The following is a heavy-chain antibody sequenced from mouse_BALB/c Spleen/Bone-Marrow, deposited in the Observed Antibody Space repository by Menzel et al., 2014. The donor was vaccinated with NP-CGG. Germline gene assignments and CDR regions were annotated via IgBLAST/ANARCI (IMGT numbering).Heavy chain of an antibody. CDR3: ARVYYGYDGTSSWFAY. J-gene: IGHJ3*01. CDR2: INPYNDGT. D-gene: IGHD2-2*01. V-gene: IGHV1-14*01. Sequence: LVESGPELVKPGASVKMSCKASGYTFTNYAMHWVKQKPGQGLEWIGYINPYNDGTKYNEKFKGKATLTSDKSSSTAYMDLSSLTSEDSAVYYCARVYYGYDGTSSWFAYWGQGTLVTVSA. CDR1: GYTFTNYA.